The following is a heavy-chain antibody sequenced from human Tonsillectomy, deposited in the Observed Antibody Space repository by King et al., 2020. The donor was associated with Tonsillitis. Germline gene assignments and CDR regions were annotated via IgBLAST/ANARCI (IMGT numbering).Heavy chain of an antibody. CDR3: ARGDFSYSSSSLDN. CDR2: INPLSGGT. Sequence: VQLVESWAEVKKPGASVKVSCKASGYTFTGYYIQWVRQAPGQGLEWMGWINPLSGGTNSAQKFQGRVTMTSDMSLRTAYMELTNLRSDDTAVYYCARGDFSYSSSSLDNWGQGTLVTVSS. J-gene: IGHJ4*02. CDR1: GYTFTGYY. V-gene: IGHV1-2*02. D-gene: IGHD6-6*01.